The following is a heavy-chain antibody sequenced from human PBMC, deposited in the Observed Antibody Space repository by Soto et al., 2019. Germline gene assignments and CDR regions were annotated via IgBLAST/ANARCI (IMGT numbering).Heavy chain of an antibody. D-gene: IGHD5-12*01. CDR3: ARHIARWLHQPFDY. V-gene: IGHV4-61*08. Sequence: PSETLSLTCAVSGGSISSGGYSRSWIRQPPGKGLEWIGYIYYSGSTNYNPSLKSRVTISVDRSKNQFSLKLSSVTAADTPVYYCARHIARWLHQPFDYWGQGTLVTVSS. CDR1: GGSISSGGYS. CDR2: IYYSGST. J-gene: IGHJ4*02.